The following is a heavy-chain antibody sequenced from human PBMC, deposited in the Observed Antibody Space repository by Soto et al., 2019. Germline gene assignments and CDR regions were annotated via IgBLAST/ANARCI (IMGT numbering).Heavy chain of an antibody. V-gene: IGHV1-2*04. CDR1: GYTFTGYY. D-gene: IGHD4-4*01. CDR3: ARAARVGGGSATVTTYRWFDP. CDR2: INPNSGGT. Sequence: ASVKVSCKASGYTFTGYYMHWVRQAPGQGLEWMGWINPNSGGTNYAQKFQGWVTMTRDTSISTAYMELSRLRSDDTAVYYCARAARVGGGSATVTTYRWFDPWGQGTLVTVSS. J-gene: IGHJ5*02.